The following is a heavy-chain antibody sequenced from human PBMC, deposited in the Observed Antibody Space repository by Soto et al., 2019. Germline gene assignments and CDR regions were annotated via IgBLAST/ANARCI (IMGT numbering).Heavy chain of an antibody. Sequence: EVQLLESGGGLVQPGGSLRLSCAASGFTFSSYAMSWVRQAPGKGLEWVSAISGSGGSTYYADSVKGRFTISRDNSKNTLYLQMNSRRAEDTAVHYCAKARADYYDSSGYPVDYWGQGTLVTVPS. D-gene: IGHD3-22*01. J-gene: IGHJ4*02. CDR3: AKARADYYDSSGYPVDY. CDR1: GFTFSSYA. CDR2: ISGSGGST. V-gene: IGHV3-23*01.